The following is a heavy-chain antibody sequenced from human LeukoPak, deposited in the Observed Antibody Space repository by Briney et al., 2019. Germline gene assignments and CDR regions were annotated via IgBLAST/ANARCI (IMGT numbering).Heavy chain of an antibody. V-gene: IGHV4-59*01. Sequence: SETLSLTCTVSGGSISSYYWSWIRQPPGKGLEWIGYSGSTNYNPSLKSRLTISVDTSKNQFSLKLSSVTAADTAVYYCARLRATVTSLHYFDSWGQGTLVTVSS. CDR2: SGST. CDR3: ARLRATVTSLHYFDS. D-gene: IGHD4-17*01. CDR1: GGSISSYY. J-gene: IGHJ4*02.